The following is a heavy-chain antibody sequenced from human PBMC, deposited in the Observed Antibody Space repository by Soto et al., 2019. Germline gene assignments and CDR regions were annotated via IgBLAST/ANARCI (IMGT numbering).Heavy chain of an antibody. CDR2: IYYSGST. CDR3: ARDQGAAAGIQGYNWFDP. CDR1: GGSISSYY. V-gene: IGHV4-59*01. Sequence: SETLSLTCTVSGGSISSYYWSWIRQPPGKGLEWIGYIYYSGSTNYNPSLKSRVTISVDTSKNQFSLKLSSVTAADTAVYYCARDQGAAAGIQGYNWFDPRGQGTLVTVS. J-gene: IGHJ5*02. D-gene: IGHD6-13*01.